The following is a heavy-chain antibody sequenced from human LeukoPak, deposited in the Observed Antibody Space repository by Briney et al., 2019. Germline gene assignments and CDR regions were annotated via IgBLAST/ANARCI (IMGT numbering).Heavy chain of an antibody. V-gene: IGHV4-34*01. D-gene: IGHD1-26*01. CDR2: INHSGST. CDR3: ARGGGSYYYYYYMDV. Sequence: SETLSLTCAVYGGSFSGYYWSWIRQPPGKGLEWIGEINHSGSTNYNPSLKSRVTISVDTSKNQFSLKLSSVTAADTAVYYCARGGGSYYYYYYMDVWGKGTTVTVSS. CDR1: GGSFSGYY. J-gene: IGHJ6*03.